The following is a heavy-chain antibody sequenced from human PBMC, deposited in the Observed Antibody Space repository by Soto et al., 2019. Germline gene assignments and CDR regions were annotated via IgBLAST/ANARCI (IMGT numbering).Heavy chain of an antibody. Sequence: RASVKVSCKASGYTFTTYFIHWVRQAPGQGFEWMGRINPTGGDTVCAQKFQGRVSVTRDTSTSTVNIELGSLTSKDTAVYYCARGSYASNVFIMDVWGQGTAVTVSS. V-gene: IGHV1-46*01. CDR1: GYTFTTYF. CDR2: INPTGGDT. D-gene: IGHD2-2*01. CDR3: ARGSYASNVFIMDV. J-gene: IGHJ6*02.